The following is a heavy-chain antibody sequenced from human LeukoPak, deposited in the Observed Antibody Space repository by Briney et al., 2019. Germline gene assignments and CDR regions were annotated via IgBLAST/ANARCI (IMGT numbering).Heavy chain of an antibody. Sequence: SETLSLTCTVSGGSVSSGSYYWSWIRQPPGKGLEWIGYIYYSGSTNYNPSLKSRVTISVDTSKNQFSLKLSSVTAADTAVYYCAREGMDVWGQGTTVTVSS. J-gene: IGHJ6*02. CDR3: AREGMDV. V-gene: IGHV4-61*01. CDR2: IYYSGST. CDR1: GGSVSSGSYY.